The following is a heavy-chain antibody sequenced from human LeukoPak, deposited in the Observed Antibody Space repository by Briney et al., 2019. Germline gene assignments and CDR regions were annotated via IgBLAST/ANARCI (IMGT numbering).Heavy chain of an antibody. Sequence: SETLSLTCTVSGASITDYYWSWIRQPVGGGLEWIGHIWTSERTNYNPSLKSRVTMSVDTSKNQLSLKLSSVTAADTAVYHCARDEGNWFDPWGQGTLVTVSS. CDR1: GASITDYY. V-gene: IGHV4-4*07. CDR2: IWTSERT. CDR3: ARDEGNWFDP. J-gene: IGHJ5*02.